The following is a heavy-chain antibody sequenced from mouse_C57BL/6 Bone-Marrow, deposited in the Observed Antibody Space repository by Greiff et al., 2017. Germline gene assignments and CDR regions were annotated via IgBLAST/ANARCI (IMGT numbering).Heavy chain of an antibody. J-gene: IGHJ4*01. CDR1: GFTFSDYY. V-gene: IGHV5-12*01. CDR2: ISNGGGST. D-gene: IGHD6-1*01. Sequence: EVMLVESGGGLVQPGGSLKLSCAASGFTFSDYYMYWVRQTPEKRLEWVAYISNGGGSTYYPDTVKGRFTISRDNAKNTLYLQMSRLKSEDTAMYYCARHEQPSYAMDYWGQGTSVTVSS. CDR3: ARHEQPSYAMDY.